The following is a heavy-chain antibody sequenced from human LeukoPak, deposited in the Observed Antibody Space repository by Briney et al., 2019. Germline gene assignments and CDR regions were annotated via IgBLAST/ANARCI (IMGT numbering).Heavy chain of an antibody. D-gene: IGHD5-12*01. V-gene: IGHV3-74*01. CDR1: GFTFSSYW. CDR3: ATVDGYAQRD. Sequence: SGGSLRLSCAASGFTFSSYWMHRVRQGPGKGLVWVSRITSDGSSTSYADSVKGRFTISRDNAKNTLYLQMNSLRAEDTAVYYCATVDGYAQRDWGQGTLVTVSS. CDR2: ITSDGSST. J-gene: IGHJ4*02.